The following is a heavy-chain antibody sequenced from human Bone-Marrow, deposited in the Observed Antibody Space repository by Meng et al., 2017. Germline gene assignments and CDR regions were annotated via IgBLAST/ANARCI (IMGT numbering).Heavy chain of an antibody. CDR1: GFSVSTKY. CDR3: ARGHYANLGNY. V-gene: IGHV3-53*01. J-gene: IGHJ4*02. D-gene: IGHD7-27*01. Sequence: EVQLVESGGGLIQPGGSLRLSCAASGFSVSTKYMNWVRQAPGKGLEWVSIIYDDGRTFYADSVKGRFTISRDNSKNTLFLQMNSLRAEDTAAYYCARGHYANLGNYWGQGTLVTVSS. CDR2: IYDDGRT.